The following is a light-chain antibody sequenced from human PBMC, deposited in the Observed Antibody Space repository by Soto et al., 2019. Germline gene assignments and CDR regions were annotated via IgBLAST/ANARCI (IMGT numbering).Light chain of an antibody. CDR2: DVN. CDR3: SSYTGSRAL. CDR1: SSDVGDYNY. Sequence: QSALTQPRSVSGSPGQSVTISCTGTSSDVGDYNYVAWYQQYPGKAPRLMIYDVNKRPSGVPDRFSGSKSGNTASLTISGLQADDEADYYCSSYTGSRALFGRGTKLTVL. J-gene: IGLJ2*01. V-gene: IGLV2-11*01.